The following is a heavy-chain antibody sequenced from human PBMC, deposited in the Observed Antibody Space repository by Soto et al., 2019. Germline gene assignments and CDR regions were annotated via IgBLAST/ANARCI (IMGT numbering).Heavy chain of an antibody. D-gene: IGHD2-2*02. CDR1: GGSFSSFH. CDR3: ARGHTSLGDD. J-gene: IGHJ4*02. V-gene: IGHV1-69*02. CDR2: IIPILGIT. Sequence: QVQLVQSGAEVKKPGSSVKVSCKASGGSFSSFHITWVRQAPGQGLEWMGRIIPILGITNYAQKFPGRVTITADKSTNKAYMELNSLRSEDTAMYYCARGHTSLGDDWGQGTLITVSS.